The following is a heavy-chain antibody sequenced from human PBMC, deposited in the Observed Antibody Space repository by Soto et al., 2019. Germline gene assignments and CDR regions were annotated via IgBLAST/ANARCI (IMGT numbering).Heavy chain of an antibody. Sequence: EVQLVESGGGLVQPGGSLRLSCAASGFTFSSYSMNWVRQAPGKGLEWVSYISSSSSTLYYADSVKGRFTISRDNAKNSQYLQMNSQRDEDTAVYYCAREVGNLNCFDPWGQGTLVTVSS. CDR2: ISSSSSTL. J-gene: IGHJ5*02. CDR1: GFTFSSYS. V-gene: IGHV3-48*02. D-gene: IGHD1-1*01. CDR3: AREVGNLNCFDP.